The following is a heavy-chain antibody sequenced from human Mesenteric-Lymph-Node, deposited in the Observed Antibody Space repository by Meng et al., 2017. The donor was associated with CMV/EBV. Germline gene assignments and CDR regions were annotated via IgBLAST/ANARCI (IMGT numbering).Heavy chain of an antibody. CDR1: FSGYY. D-gene: IGHD2-2*02. CDR2: INHSGST. Sequence: FSGYYWSWIRQPPGEGLEWIGEINHSGSTNYNPSLKSRVTISVDTSKNQFSLKLSSVTAADTAVYYCARAPQRYCSSTSCYTGWFDPWGQGAMVTVSS. CDR3: ARAPQRYCSSTSCYTGWFDP. J-gene: IGHJ5*02. V-gene: IGHV4-34*01.